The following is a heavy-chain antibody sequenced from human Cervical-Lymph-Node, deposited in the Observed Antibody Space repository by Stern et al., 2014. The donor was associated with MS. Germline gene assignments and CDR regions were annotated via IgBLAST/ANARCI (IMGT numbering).Heavy chain of an antibody. D-gene: IGHD2-2*01. CDR1: GYTFTSYG. CDR3: ARIPRTSPYQLLRGYYFDY. CDR2: ISAYNGNT. Sequence: QVQLVQSGAEVKKPGASVKVSCKASGYTFTSYGISWVRQAPGQGLEWMGWISAYNGNTNYAQKLQGRVTMTTDTSTSTAYMELRSLRSDDTAVYYCARIPRTSPYQLLRGYYFDYWGQGTLVTVSS. V-gene: IGHV1-18*01. J-gene: IGHJ4*02.